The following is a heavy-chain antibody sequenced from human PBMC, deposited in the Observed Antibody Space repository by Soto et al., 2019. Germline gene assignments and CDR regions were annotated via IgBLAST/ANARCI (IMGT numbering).Heavy chain of an antibody. J-gene: IGHJ4*02. CDR2: IYWDDDK. CDR1: GFSFSTTGVG. Sequence: QITLKESGATLVKPTQTLTLTCTFSGFSFSTTGVGVGWIRQPPGKALEWLALIYWDDDKRYSPSLKSRLTITKDTSKNQVFLTITNMDPVDTATYYCAHRQAQGIGLAGTFDSWGQGTLVTVSS. CDR3: AHRQAQGIGLAGTFDS. D-gene: IGHD6-19*01. V-gene: IGHV2-5*02.